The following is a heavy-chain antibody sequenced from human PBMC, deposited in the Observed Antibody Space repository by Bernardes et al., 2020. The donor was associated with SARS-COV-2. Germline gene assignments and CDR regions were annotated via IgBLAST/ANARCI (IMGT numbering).Heavy chain of an antibody. Sequence: GGSLRLSCAASGFTFSSYGMHWVRQAPGKGLEWVAVISYDGSNKYYADSVKGRFTISRDNSKNTLYLQMNSLRAEDTAVYYCAKDLRPSITMFGVVDNWFDPWGQGALVTVSS. D-gene: IGHD3-3*01. V-gene: IGHV3-30*18. CDR2: ISYDGSNK. CDR1: GFTFSSYG. J-gene: IGHJ5*02. CDR3: AKDLRPSITMFGVVDNWFDP.